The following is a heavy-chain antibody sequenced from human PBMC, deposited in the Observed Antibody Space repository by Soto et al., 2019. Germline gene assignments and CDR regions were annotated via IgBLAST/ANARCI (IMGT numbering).Heavy chain of an antibody. Sequence: GGSLRLSCAGSGFTFSAFSMNWVRQAPGKGLEWISYIYGSSSTMYYADSVKGRFSISRDNSKNTMYMQMNSLRGEDTAVYYCARDRVKAAAGTYSYDYAMDVWGQGITVTVSS. V-gene: IGHV3-48*01. J-gene: IGHJ6*02. CDR3: ARDRVKAAAGTYSYDYAMDV. D-gene: IGHD6-13*01. CDR1: GFTFSAFS. CDR2: IYGSSSTM.